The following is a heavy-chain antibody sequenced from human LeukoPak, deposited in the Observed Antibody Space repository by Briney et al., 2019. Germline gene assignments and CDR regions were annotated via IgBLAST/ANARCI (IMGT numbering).Heavy chain of an antibody. D-gene: IGHD6-13*01. CDR2: VTGDGETT. V-gene: IGHV3-23*01. J-gene: IGHJ3*01. Sequence: GGSLRLSCAASGFTFRSYAMSWVRQAPGRGLEWVSSVTGDGETTFYAVSVKGRFSVSRDNSRNTLSLTMNSLRVEDTALYYCAKDYPGQMVMFDVWGQGTMVTVSS. CDR3: AKDYPGQMVMFDV. CDR1: GFTFRSYA.